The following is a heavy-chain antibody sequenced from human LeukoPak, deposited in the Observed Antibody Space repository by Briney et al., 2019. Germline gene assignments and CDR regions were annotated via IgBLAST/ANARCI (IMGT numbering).Heavy chain of an antibody. CDR2: IIPILGTA. CDR1: GGTFSSYA. J-gene: IGHJ4*02. Sequence: SVKVSCKASGGTFSSYAISWVRQAPGQGLEWMGGIIPILGTANYAQKFQGRVTITADESTSTAYMELSSLRSEDTAVYYCVKAAGTPPTPYFDYWGQGTLVTVSS. V-gene: IGHV1-69*13. D-gene: IGHD6-13*01. CDR3: VKAAGTPPTPYFDY.